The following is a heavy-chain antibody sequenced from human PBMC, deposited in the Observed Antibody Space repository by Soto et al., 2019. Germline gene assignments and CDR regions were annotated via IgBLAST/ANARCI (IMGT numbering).Heavy chain of an antibody. J-gene: IGHJ4*02. Sequence: GGSLRLSCAASGFTFSSYAMSWVRQAPGKGLEWVSAISGSGGSTYYADSVKGRFTISRDNSKNTQYLQMNSLRAEDTAVYYCAKDPHYCSGGSCDYWGQGTLVTVSS. CDR1: GFTFSSYA. CDR2: ISGSGGST. CDR3: AKDPHYCSGGSCDY. V-gene: IGHV3-23*01. D-gene: IGHD2-15*01.